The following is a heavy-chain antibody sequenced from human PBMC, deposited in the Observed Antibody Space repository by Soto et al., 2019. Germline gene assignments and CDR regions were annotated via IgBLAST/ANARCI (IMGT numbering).Heavy chain of an antibody. J-gene: IGHJ4*02. Sequence: CLRLSCTTSGFTFGDYSLSWVGQAPGKGLEWVGFIRRNAYGGTTDYAASVKGRFTISRDDSKSIAYLQMNSLRTEDTALYYCNRASSLDFDLWGQRTLVTVS. CDR2: IRRNAYGGTT. CDR3: NRASSLDFDL. CDR1: GFTFGDYS. D-gene: IGHD3-16*01. V-gene: IGHV3-49*04.